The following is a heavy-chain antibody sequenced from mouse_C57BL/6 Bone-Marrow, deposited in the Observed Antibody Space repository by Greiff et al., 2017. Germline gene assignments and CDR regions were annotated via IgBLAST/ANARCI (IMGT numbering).Heavy chain of an antibody. D-gene: IGHD1-1*01. V-gene: IGHV1-50*01. Sequence: VQLQQPGAELVKPGASVKLSCKASGYTFTSYWMQWVKHRPGQGLEWIGEIDPSDSYTNYNQKFKGKATLTVDTSSSTAYLQLSSLTSEDSAVYYCAREGPCYCYGSSWYFDVWGTGTTVTVSA. CDR2: IDPSDSYT. CDR3: AREGPCYCYGSSWYFDV. CDR1: GYTFTSYW. J-gene: IGHJ1*03.